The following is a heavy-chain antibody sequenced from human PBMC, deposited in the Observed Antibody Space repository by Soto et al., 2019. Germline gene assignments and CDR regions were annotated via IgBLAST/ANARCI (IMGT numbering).Heavy chain of an antibody. D-gene: IGHD2-2*02. J-gene: IGHJ6*02. CDR2: ISAYNGNT. V-gene: IGHV1-18*01. CDR3: ARGGYCSSTSCYSRSLYYYYGMDV. Sequence: SVKVSCKASSYTFTSYGISWVRQAPGQGLEWMGWISAYNGNTNYAQKLQGRVTMTTDTSTSTVYMELRSLRSDDTAVYYCARGGYCSSTSCYSRSLYYYYGMDVWGQGTTVTVSS. CDR1: SYTFTSYG.